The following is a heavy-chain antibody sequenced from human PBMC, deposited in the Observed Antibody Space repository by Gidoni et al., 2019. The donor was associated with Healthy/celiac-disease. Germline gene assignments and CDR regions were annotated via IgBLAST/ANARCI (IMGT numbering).Heavy chain of an antibody. CDR3: ARATGTTSPPLVYYYGMDV. CDR2: MNPNSGNT. CDR1: GYTFTSYG. Sequence: QVQLVQSGAEVNKPGDSVKVSCKASGYTFTSYGINWGLQATGQGVEGRGWMNPNSGNTGYAQKFQGRVTMTRNTYISTAYMEMSSLRSEDTAVYYCARATGTTSPPLVYYYGMDVWGQGTTVTVSS. D-gene: IGHD1-1*01. V-gene: IGHV1-8*01. J-gene: IGHJ6*02.